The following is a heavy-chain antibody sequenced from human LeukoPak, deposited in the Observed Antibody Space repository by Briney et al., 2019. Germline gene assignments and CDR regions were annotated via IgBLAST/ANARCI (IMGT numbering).Heavy chain of an antibody. CDR2: ISDGGRTT. CDR1: GITFSNYA. D-gene: IGHD1-14*01. J-gene: IGHJ4*02. Sequence: GGSLRLSCTASGITFSNYAMSWVRQAPGKGLEWVSAISDGGRTTYYADSVKGRFTISRDNSENTLYFQMNSLRAEDTAVYYCGPRKDSRSNAYDYWGQGTLVTVSA. V-gene: IGHV3-23*01. CDR3: GPRKDSRSNAYDY.